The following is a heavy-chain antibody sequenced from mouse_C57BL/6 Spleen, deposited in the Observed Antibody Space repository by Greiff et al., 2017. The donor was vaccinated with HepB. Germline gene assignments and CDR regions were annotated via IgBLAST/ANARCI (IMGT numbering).Heavy chain of an antibody. CDR2: ISDGGSYT. V-gene: IGHV5-4*01. J-gene: IGHJ1*03. CDR1: GFTFSSYA. D-gene: IGHD2-12*01. CDR3: ARDPRRGYFDV. Sequence: EVQLVESGGGLVKPGGSLKLSCAASGFTFSSYAMSWVRQTPEKRLEWVATISDGGSYTYYPDNVKGRFTISRDNAKNNLYLQMSHLKSEDTAMYYCARDPRRGYFDVWGTGTTVTVSS.